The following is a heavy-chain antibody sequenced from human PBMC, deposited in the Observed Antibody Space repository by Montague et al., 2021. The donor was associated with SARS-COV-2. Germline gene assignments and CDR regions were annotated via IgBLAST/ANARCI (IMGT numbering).Heavy chain of an antibody. CDR3: VRALGSSDFDF. J-gene: IGHJ4*02. V-gene: IGHV3-7*03. Sequence: SLRLSCAASGFTFRSFRMSWVRQAPGKGLKWVANIKQDGSEKYYLDSVEGRFTISRDNAKNSLFLQMNSLRGDDTAVYYCVRALGSSDFDFWGQGTLVSVSS. D-gene: IGHD3-10*01. CDR2: IKQDGSEK. CDR1: GFTFRSFR.